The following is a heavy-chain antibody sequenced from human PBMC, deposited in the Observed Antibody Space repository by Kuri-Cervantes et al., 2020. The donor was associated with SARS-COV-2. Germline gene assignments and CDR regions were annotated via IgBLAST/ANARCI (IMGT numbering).Heavy chain of an antibody. J-gene: IGHJ4*02. V-gene: IGHV4-39*01. CDR3: ARPGSGWPGIDF. Sequence: ESLKISCTVSGGSISSSSYYWGWIRQPPGKGLEWIGSIYYSGSTYYNPSLKSRVTISVDTSKNQFSLKLSSVTAADTAVYYCARPGSGWPGIDFWGQGTLVTVSS. CDR2: IYYSGST. CDR1: GGSISSSSYY. D-gene: IGHD6-19*01.